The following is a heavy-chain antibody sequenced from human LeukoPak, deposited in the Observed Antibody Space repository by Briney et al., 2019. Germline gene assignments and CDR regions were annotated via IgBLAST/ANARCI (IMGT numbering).Heavy chain of an antibody. V-gene: IGHV3-48*01. J-gene: IGHJ4*02. CDR3: ARELWFGDR. CDR1: GFTFSSYS. CDR2: ISSSSSTI. D-gene: IGHD3-10*01. Sequence: GGSLRLSCAASGFTFSSYSMNWVRQAPGKGLEWVSYISSSSSTIYYADSVKGRFTISRDNAKNSLYLQMNSLRAEDTAVYYCARELWFGDRWGQGTLVTVSS.